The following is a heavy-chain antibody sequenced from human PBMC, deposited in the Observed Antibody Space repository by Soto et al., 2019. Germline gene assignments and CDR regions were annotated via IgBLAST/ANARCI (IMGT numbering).Heavy chain of an antibody. CDR3: AKAPVTGDIVLVPAAIRDY. J-gene: IGHJ4*02. CDR1: GFTFSSYA. CDR2: ISGRGGST. Sequence: EVQLLESGGGWVQPGGSLRLSCAASGFTFSSYAMSWVRQAPGKGLEWVSAISGRGGSTYYADSVKGRVTISRDNSKNTLYLQMNSMRAEDTAVYYCAKAPVTGDIVLVPAAIRDYWGQGTLVTVSS. V-gene: IGHV3-23*01. D-gene: IGHD2-2*02.